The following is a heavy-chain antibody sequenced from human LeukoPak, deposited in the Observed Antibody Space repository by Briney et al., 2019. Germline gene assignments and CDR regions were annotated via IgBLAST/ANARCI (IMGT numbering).Heavy chain of an antibody. J-gene: IGHJ3*02. CDR3: ARVRSSDDAFDI. Sequence: DPSETLSLTCTVSGGSVSSGSYYWSWIRQPPGKGLKWIGYIYYSGSTNYNPSLKSRVTISVDTSKNQFSLKLSSVTAADTAVYYCARVRSSDDAFDIWGQGTMVTVSS. V-gene: IGHV4-61*01. CDR1: GGSVSSGSYY. D-gene: IGHD6-6*01. CDR2: IYYSGST.